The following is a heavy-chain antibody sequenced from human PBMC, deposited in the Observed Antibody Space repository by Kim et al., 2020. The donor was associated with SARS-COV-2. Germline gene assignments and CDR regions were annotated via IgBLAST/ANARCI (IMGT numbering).Heavy chain of an antibody. CDR1: GYTFTSYA. CDR3: ARNEDY. Sequence: ASVKVSCKASGYTFTSYAFHWVRQAPGQRLEWMGWIDADNGNTKYSQKFQGRVTLTRDTSARTAYMELSSLRSEDTAVYYCARNEDYWGQGTVVTVSS. J-gene: IGHJ4*02. V-gene: IGHV1-3*01. CDR2: IDADNGNT.